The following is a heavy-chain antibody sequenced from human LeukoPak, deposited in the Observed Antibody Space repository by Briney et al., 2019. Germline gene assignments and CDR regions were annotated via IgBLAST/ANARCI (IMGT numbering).Heavy chain of an antibody. CDR2: IRSKAYGRTT. V-gene: IGHV3-49*03. CDR1: GFTFGDYT. Sequence: GGSLRLSCTASGFTFGDYTMSWFRQAPGKGLEWVGLIRSKAYGRTTEYAASVKGRFTISGDDSKSIGYLQMNSLKTEDAAMYYCSRALYSSSWYNYFDYWGQGTLVTVSS. J-gene: IGHJ4*02. D-gene: IGHD6-13*01. CDR3: SRALYSSSWYNYFDY.